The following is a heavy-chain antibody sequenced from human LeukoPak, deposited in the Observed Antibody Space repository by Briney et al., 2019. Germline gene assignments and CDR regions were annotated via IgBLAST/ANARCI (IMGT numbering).Heavy chain of an antibody. D-gene: IGHD2-21*02. Sequence: GGSLRLSCAASGFTFTNYAMTWVRQAPGKGLEWVSTISASGDTTYYADSVKGRFTISRDNSKTTLYLHMNSLRADDTAIYYCGKDRPYDCDYSTASFDYWGQGTLVTVSS. CDR1: GFTFTNYA. CDR2: ISASGDTT. J-gene: IGHJ4*02. V-gene: IGHV3-23*01. CDR3: GKDRPYDCDYSTASFDY.